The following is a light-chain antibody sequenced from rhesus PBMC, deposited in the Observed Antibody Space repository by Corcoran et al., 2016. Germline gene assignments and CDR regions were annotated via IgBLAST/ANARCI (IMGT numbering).Light chain of an antibody. V-gene: IGKV1-32*03. CDR3: QQSYSTPYS. J-gene: IGKJ2*01. CDR2: YAN. Sequence: DIQMSQSPSSLSASVGDRVTITCRASQGISSYLNWYQQKPGKASKLLSYYANNLASGVPSMFSGNGSRTDYTLTISSLQPEDFATYYCQQSYSTPYSFGQETKVEIK. CDR1: QGISSY.